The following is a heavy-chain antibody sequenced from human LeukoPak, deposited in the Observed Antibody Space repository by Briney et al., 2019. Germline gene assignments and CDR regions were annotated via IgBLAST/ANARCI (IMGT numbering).Heavy chain of an antibody. CDR3: ARIRDFGASYHYFYMDV. CDR1: GFTLSSCS. Sequence: GGSLRLSCAASGFTLSSCSMNWVRQAPGKGLEWVSAISSDSSYIYYADSVRGRFTISRDNAKNSLYLQMSSLRAEDTAVYYCARIRDFGASYHYFYMDVWGKGTTVTVSS. CDR2: ISSDSSYI. D-gene: IGHD4-17*01. V-gene: IGHV3-21*01. J-gene: IGHJ6*03.